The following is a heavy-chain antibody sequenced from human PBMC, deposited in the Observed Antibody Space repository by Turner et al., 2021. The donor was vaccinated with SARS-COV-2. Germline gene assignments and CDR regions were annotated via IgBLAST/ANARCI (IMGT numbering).Heavy chain of an antibody. J-gene: IGHJ5*02. CDR2: ICYDGSNK. CDR3: ARDYSSSSYLVSWFDP. D-gene: IGHD6-6*01. CDR1: GFTFSTYA. V-gene: IGHV3-33*01. Sequence: QVQLVESGGGVVQPGRSLRLSCAASGFTFSTYAMHWVRQAPGKGLEWVEVICYDGSNKFYVDSVKGRFTISRDNSKNTLYLQMNSLRAEDTAVYYCARDYSSSSYLVSWFDPWGQGTLVTVSS.